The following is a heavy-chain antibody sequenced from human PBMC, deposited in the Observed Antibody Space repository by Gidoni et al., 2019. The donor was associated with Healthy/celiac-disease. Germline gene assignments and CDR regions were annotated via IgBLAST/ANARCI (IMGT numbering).Heavy chain of an antibody. CDR2: INHSGST. V-gene: IGHV4-34*01. CDR1: GGSFSGYY. CDR3: ARGPSPRLDY. J-gene: IGHJ4*02. Sequence: QVPLQQWGAGLLKPSETLSLTCAVYGGSFSGYYWSWIRQPPGKGLEWIGEINHSGSTNYNPSLKSRVTISVDTSKNQFSLKLSSVTAADTAVYYCARGPSPRLDYWGQGTLVTVSS.